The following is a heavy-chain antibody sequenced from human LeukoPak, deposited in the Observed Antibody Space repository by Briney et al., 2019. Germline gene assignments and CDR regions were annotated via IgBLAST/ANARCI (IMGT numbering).Heavy chain of an antibody. CDR3: ARGYCSGGSCYSDAFDI. D-gene: IGHD2-15*01. CDR2: INHSGST. V-gene: IGHV4-34*01. Sequence: SETLSLTCAVYGGSFSGYYWSWIRQPPGKGLEWIGEINHSGSTNYNPSLKSRVTISVDTSKNQFSLKLNSVTAADTAVYYCARGYCSGGSCYSDAFDIWGQGTMVTVSS. J-gene: IGHJ3*02. CDR1: GGSFSGYY.